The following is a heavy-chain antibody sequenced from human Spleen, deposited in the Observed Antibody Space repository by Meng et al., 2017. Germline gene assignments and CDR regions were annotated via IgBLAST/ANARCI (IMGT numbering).Heavy chain of an antibody. CDR1: GLIFSNFV. Sequence: GESLKISCETSGLIFSNFVINWVRQAPGKGLEWVSAISGSGDNTHYADSVKGRFTISRDKSKNTLYLQMNSLRAEDTAVYYCARDHDYYGSGSPFDGAFDIWGQGTMVTVSS. V-gene: IGHV3-23*01. CDR3: ARDHDYYGSGSPFDGAFDI. J-gene: IGHJ3*02. D-gene: IGHD3-10*01. CDR2: ISGSGDNT.